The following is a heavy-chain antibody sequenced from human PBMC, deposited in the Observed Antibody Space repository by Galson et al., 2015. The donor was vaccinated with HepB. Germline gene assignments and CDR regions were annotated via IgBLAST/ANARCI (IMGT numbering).Heavy chain of an antibody. V-gene: IGHV3-30*04. J-gene: IGHJ6*02. D-gene: IGHD3-10*01. CDR2: ISFDGSNK. CDR3: ARVFAGVLAMLRGPPRYYGLDV. Sequence: QAPGKGLEWVAVISFDGSNKNYADSVKGRFTISRDNSKNTLYLQMNSLRAEDTAVFYCARVFAGVLAMLRGPPRYYGLDVWGQGTTLTVS.